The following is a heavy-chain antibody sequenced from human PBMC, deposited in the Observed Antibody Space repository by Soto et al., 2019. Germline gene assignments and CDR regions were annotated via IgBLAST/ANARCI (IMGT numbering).Heavy chain of an antibody. CDR1: GGSISSGGYY. J-gene: IGHJ5*02. CDR2: IYYSGST. D-gene: IGHD6-19*01. V-gene: IGHV4-31*03. CDR3: ARGWRNEQWLA. Sequence: QVQLQESGPGLVKPSQTLSLTCTVSGGSISSGGYYWSWIRQHPGKGLEWIGYIYYSGSTYYNPSLKSRVTLSVDTSKNQFSLRLSSVTAADTAVYYCARGWRNEQWLAWGQGTLVTVSS.